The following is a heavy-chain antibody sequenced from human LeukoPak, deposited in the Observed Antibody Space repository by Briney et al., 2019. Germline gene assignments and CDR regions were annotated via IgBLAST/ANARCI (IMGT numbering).Heavy chain of an antibody. D-gene: IGHD3-22*01. CDR3: ARAGHSSGYYFFDY. J-gene: IGHJ4*02. CDR2: ISYDGSNR. V-gene: IGHV3-30*03. CDR1: GFSFRDYA. Sequence: GGSLRLTCAASGFSFRDYAISGVPQAPGRGREWVTVISYDGSNRYYADSVKGRYTISRDNYKNTLYLQMNSLRAEDTAVYYCARAGHSSGYYFFDYWGQGTLVTVSS.